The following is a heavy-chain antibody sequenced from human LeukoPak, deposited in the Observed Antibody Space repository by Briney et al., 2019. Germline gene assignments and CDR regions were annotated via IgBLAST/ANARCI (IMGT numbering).Heavy chain of an antibody. CDR2: LSGSGLST. D-gene: IGHD4-17*01. Sequence: GGSLRLSCAASGFTFSSYAMTWVRQAPGKGLEWVSSLSGSGLSTYYGDSVKGRFTISRVNPKNTLFLEMSSLRVEDTAIYYCAKGRSSVTTAALDYWGQGTLVIVSS. CDR1: GFTFSSYA. J-gene: IGHJ4*02. CDR3: AKGRSSVTTAALDY. V-gene: IGHV3-23*01.